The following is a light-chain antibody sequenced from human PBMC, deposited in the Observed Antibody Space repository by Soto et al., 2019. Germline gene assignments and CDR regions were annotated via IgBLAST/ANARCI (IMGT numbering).Light chain of an antibody. Sequence: QSALPQPPSASGSLGQSVTISCTGTSSDVGGYNFVSWFQQRPGEAPKLLIYEVSNRPSGVPDRFSGSKSGNTASLTVSGLQADDEADYYYCAFSGSGYVFGSGIKLTVL. CDR1: SSDVGGYNF. CDR3: CAFSGSGYV. J-gene: IGLJ1*01. CDR2: EVS. V-gene: IGLV2-8*01.